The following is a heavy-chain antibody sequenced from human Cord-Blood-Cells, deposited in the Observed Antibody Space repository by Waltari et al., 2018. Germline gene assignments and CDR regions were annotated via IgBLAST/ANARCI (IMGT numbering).Heavy chain of an antibody. CDR2: IYHSGST. J-gene: IGHJ6*02. Sequence: QVQLQESGPGLVKPSETLSLTCTVSGYSISSGYYWGWIRQPPGKGLEWIGSIYHSGSTYYNPSLKSRVTISVDTSKNQFSLKLSSVTAADTAVYYCASQAVTTNYYYGMDVWDQGP. CDR1: GYSISSGYY. D-gene: IGHD4-4*01. V-gene: IGHV4-38-2*02. CDR3: ASQAVTTNYYYGMDV.